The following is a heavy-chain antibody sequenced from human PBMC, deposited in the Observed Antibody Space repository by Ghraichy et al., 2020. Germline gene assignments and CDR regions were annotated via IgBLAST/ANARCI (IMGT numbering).Heavy chain of an antibody. CDR2: VSHTSNLI. J-gene: IGHJ4*02. Sequence: SLNISCTASGFTFGSYAMNWVRQAPGQGLEWISYVSHTSNLIYYAASVEGRFTISRDNAKNSLYLQMNSLSHEDTAVYYCVRGQPGIPAASYFDFWGQGTLVTVSS. V-gene: IGHV3-48*02. CDR1: GFTFGSYA. CDR3: VRGQPGIPAASYFDF. D-gene: IGHD2-2*01.